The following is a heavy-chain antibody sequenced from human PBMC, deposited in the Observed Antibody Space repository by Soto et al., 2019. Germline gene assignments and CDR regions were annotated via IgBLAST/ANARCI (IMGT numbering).Heavy chain of an antibody. J-gene: IGHJ4*02. Sequence: ASVKVSCKVSGYTLTELPMHWVRQAPGKGLEWMGGFDPEDGETIYAQKFQGRVTMTEDTSTDTAYMELSSLRSEDTAVYYCATVQQWLVQSSLMDYWGQGTLVTVSS. D-gene: IGHD6-19*01. CDR2: FDPEDGET. CDR3: ATVQQWLVQSSLMDY. CDR1: GYTLTELP. V-gene: IGHV1-24*01.